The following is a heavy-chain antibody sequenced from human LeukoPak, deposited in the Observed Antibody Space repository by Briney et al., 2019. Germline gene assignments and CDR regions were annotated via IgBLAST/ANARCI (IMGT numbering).Heavy chain of an antibody. CDR1: GFTSSGSA. CDR2: IRSKANSYAT. D-gene: IGHD1-26*01. CDR3: TRLGVGATREKDY. Sequence: GGSLRLSCAASGFTSSGSAMHWVRQASGKGLEWVGRIRSKANSYATAYAASVKGRFTISRDDSKNTAYLQMNSLKTEDTAVYYCTRLGVGATREKDYWGQGTLVTVSS. V-gene: IGHV3-73*01. J-gene: IGHJ4*02.